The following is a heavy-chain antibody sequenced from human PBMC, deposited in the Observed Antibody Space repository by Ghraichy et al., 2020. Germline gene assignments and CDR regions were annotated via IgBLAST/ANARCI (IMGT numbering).Heavy chain of an antibody. Sequence: ETLSLTCTVSGGSISSSSYYWGWIRQPPGKGLEWIGSIYYSGSTYYNPSLKSRVTISVDTSKNQFSLKLSSVTAADTAVYYCARLGDYGEPTSHYYYYYGMDVWGQGTTVTVSS. CDR2: IYYSGST. CDR3: ARLGDYGEPTSHYYYYYGMDV. CDR1: GGSISSSSYY. V-gene: IGHV4-39*01. D-gene: IGHD4-17*01. J-gene: IGHJ6*02.